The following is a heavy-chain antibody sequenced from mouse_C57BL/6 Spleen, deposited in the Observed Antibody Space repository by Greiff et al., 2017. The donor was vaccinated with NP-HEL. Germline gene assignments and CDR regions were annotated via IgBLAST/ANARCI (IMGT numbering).Heavy chain of an antibody. J-gene: IGHJ4*01. CDR2: INTSSGYT. V-gene: IGHV1-4*01. D-gene: IGHD1-1*01. Sequence: VQLQQSGAELARPGASVKMSCKASGYTFTSYTMHWVKQRPGQGLEWIGYINTSSGYTKYNQKFKDKATLTADKSSSTAYMQLSSLTSEDSAVYYCAGDYGSMGMDYWGQGTSVTVSS. CDR3: AGDYGSMGMDY. CDR1: GYTFTSYT.